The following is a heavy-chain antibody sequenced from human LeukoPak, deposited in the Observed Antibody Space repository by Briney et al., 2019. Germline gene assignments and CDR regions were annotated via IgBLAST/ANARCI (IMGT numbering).Heavy chain of an antibody. D-gene: IGHD4-17*01. Sequence: GGSLRLSCAASGFTFSSYGMHWVRQAPGKGLEWVAVISYDGSNKYYADSVKGRFTISRDNSKNTLYLQMNSLRAEDTAVYYCAKEVYGDSTGGRFQNWGQGTLVTVSS. CDR1: GFTFSSYG. CDR3: AKEVYGDSTGGRFQN. V-gene: IGHV3-30*18. CDR2: ISYDGSNK. J-gene: IGHJ1*01.